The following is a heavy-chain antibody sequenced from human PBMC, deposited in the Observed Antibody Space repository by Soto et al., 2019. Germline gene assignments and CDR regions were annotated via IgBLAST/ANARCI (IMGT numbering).Heavy chain of an antibody. CDR2: IIPISGIA. V-gene: IGHV1-69*02. CDR1: GGTFSSYT. Sequence: QVQLVQSGAEVKKPGSSVKVSCKASGGTFSSYTISWVRQAPGQGLEWMGRIIPISGIANHAQKFQGRVTITADKSPGTAYMALSSLRSEDTAVYYSANPPRYWGQGTLVTVSS. CDR3: ANPPRY. J-gene: IGHJ4*02.